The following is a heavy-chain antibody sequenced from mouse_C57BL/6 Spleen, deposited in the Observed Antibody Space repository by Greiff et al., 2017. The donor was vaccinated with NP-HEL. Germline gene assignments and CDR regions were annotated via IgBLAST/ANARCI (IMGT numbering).Heavy chain of an antibody. D-gene: IGHD2-1*01. J-gene: IGHJ2*01. V-gene: IGHV1-66*01. CDR2: IYPGSGNT. Sequence: QVQLKESGPELVKPGASVKISCKASGYSFTSYYIHWVKQRPGQGLEWIGWIYPGSGNTKYNEKFKGKATLTADTSSSTAYMQLSSLTSEDSAVYYCARRSDGNYDYWGQGTTLTVSS. CDR1: GYSFTSYY. CDR3: ARRSDGNYDY.